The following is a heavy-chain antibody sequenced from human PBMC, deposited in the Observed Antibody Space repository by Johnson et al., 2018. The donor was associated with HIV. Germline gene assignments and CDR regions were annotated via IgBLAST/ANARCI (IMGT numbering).Heavy chain of an antibody. Sequence: QVQLVESGGGVVQPGTSLRLSCAASGFTFSSYAMHWVRQAPGKGLEWVAFIRYDESNIYYADSVKGRFTISRDNSKNTLYLQMNSLRAEDTAVYYCAVVALPMYWYDAFDIWGQGTMVTVSS. J-gene: IGHJ3*02. CDR1: GFTFSSYA. CDR2: IRYDESNI. D-gene: IGHD2-21*01. V-gene: IGHV3-30*02. CDR3: AVVALPMYWYDAFDI.